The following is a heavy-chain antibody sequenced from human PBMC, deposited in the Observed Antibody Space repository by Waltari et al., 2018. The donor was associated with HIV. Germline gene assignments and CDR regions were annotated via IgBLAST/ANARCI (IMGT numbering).Heavy chain of an antibody. CDR2: INPTSGAR. V-gene: IGHV1-2*02. Sequence: QVQLVQSGAEVKKPGASVKVSCKASGYTFTGHYMHWVRQAPGQGLEWMGWINPTSGARKYAQKFQGRVTMTRDTSISTAFMELSRLRSDDTAVYYCARDPLYAVAVADIDYWGQGTLVTVSS. J-gene: IGHJ4*02. CDR1: GYTFTGHY. D-gene: IGHD6-19*01. CDR3: ARDPLYAVAVADIDY.